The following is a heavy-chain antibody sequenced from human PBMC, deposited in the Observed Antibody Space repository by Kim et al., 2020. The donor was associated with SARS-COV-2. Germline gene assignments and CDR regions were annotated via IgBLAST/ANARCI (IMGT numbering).Heavy chain of an antibody. Sequence: GGSLRLSCAASGFSFSDYGMNWVRQAPGKGLEWVSAISNSGDNTFYADSVKGRFTISRDNSKNNLYLQMNSLRAVNTAVYYCAKEGGIYLPFDNWGRGTLVTVSS. CDR3: AKEGGIYLPFDN. V-gene: IGHV3-23*01. J-gene: IGHJ4*02. CDR1: GFSFSDYG. CDR2: ISNSGDNT. D-gene: IGHD1-26*01.